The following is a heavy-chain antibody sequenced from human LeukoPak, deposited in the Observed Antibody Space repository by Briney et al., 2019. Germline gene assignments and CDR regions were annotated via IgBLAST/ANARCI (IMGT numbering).Heavy chain of an antibody. D-gene: IGHD6-19*01. J-gene: IGHJ4*02. CDR3: ARVRYDSGWYDY. Sequence: GGSLRLSCAASGFTFSAYAMTWVRQAAGKGLECVSHITTGGSSIFYADSVKGRFTISRDNAKNSLYLQVNSLRAEDSAVYYCARVRYDSGWYDYWGQGALVTVSS. CDR2: ITTGGSSI. V-gene: IGHV3-48*04. CDR1: GFTFSAYA.